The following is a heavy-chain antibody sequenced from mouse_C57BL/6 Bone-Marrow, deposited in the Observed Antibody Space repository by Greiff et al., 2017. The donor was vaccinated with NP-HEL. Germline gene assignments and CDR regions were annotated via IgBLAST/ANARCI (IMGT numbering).Heavy chain of an antibody. V-gene: IGHV1-74*01. Sequence: QVQLQQPGAELVKPGASVKVSCKASGYTFTSYWMHWVKQRPGQGLEWIGRIHPSDSDTNYNQKFKGKATLTVDKYSSTAYMQLSSLTSEDSSVYYCAMFITTVVAPYYYAMGYWGQVTSVSVSS. CDR1: GYTFTSYW. D-gene: IGHD1-1*01. CDR3: AMFITTVVAPYYYAMGY. CDR2: IHPSDSDT. J-gene: IGHJ4*01.